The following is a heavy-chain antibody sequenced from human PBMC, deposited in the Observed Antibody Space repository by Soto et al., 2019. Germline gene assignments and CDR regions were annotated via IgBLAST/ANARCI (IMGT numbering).Heavy chain of an antibody. CDR3: ARGRPYYDFWSGYYYFDY. Sequence: PSETLSLTCAVYGGSFIGYYCIFSRHPPLKWLEWIGEINHSGSTNYNPSLKSRVTISVDTSKNQFSLKLSSVTAADTAVYYCARGRPYYDFWSGYYYFDYWGQGTLVTVSS. D-gene: IGHD3-3*01. V-gene: IGHV4-34*01. CDR1: GGSFIGYY. J-gene: IGHJ4*02. CDR2: INHSGST.